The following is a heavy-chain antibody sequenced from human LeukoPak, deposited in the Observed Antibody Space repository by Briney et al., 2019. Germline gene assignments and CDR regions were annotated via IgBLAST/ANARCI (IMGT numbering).Heavy chain of an antibody. J-gene: IGHJ5*02. V-gene: IGHV4-34*01. CDR2: VDHSGSA. D-gene: IGHD2/OR15-2a*01. CDR1: GGSFTGYF. CDR3: ASINNRFDP. Sequence: SETLSLTCNVYGGSFTGYFWTWIRQPPGKGLEWIGEVDHSGSANNNPSLKSRVTTSVDTSKRQFSLKLTSVTAADTAVYYCASINNRFDPWGQGTLVTVSS.